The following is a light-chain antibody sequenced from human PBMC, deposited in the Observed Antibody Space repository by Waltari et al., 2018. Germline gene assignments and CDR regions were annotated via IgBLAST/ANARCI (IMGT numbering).Light chain of an antibody. CDR3: QQYYDSPLT. J-gene: IGKJ4*01. Sequence: ILMTQSPDSPAVCLWESATINCKLRQSILSSATNKNYLPWSQHKPGQPPNLLIYWSSTRESGVPDRFSVSGSGTDFTRTISCLQAEDGAVYYCQQYYDSPLTFGGGTKVEIK. CDR2: WSS. V-gene: IGKV4-1*01. CDR1: QSILSSATNKNY.